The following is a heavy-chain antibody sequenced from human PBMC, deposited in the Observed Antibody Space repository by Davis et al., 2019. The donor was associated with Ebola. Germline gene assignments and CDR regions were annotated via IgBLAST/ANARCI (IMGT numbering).Heavy chain of an antibody. V-gene: IGHV3-64*01. CDR3: ARAVGYCSNGVCYSSTYGMDV. Sequence: GESLKISCAASGFTFTSYPMHWVRQAPGKGLEYVSALSSYGGSTYYANSVKGRFTISSDNSKNTLYLQMGSLRAEDMAVYYCARAVGYCSNGVCYSSTYGMDVWGQGTTVTVSS. J-gene: IGHJ6*02. CDR2: LSSYGGST. D-gene: IGHD2-8*01. CDR1: GFTFTSYP.